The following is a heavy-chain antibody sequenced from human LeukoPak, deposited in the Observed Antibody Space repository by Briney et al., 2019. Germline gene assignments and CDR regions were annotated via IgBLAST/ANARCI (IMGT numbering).Heavy chain of an antibody. CDR2: ISVSGTSI. V-gene: IGHV3-11*01. CDR3: ARDQSYYGV. CDR1: GFSVSDHF. Sequence: PGGSLRLSCAASGFSVSDHFMTWIRQAPGKGLEWVSGISVSGTSIYYADSVKGRFTISRDNARNSLYLQMNSLRAEDTAVYYCARDQSYYGVWGQGTLVTVSS. J-gene: IGHJ4*02. D-gene: IGHD3-3*01.